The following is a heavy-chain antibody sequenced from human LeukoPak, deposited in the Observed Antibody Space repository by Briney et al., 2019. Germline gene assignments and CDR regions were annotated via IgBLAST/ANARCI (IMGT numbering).Heavy chain of an antibody. CDR3: AKDTNWNYDWFDP. V-gene: IGHV3-23*01. Sequence: GGSLRLSCAASGFTFSSYAMSWVRQAPGKGLEWVSAISDSGRTTYYADSVKGRFTISRDNSKSTLYLQMNSLRAEDTAVYYCAKDTNWNYDWFDPWGQGTLVTVSS. CDR1: GFTFSSYA. D-gene: IGHD1-7*01. J-gene: IGHJ5*02. CDR2: ISDSGRTT.